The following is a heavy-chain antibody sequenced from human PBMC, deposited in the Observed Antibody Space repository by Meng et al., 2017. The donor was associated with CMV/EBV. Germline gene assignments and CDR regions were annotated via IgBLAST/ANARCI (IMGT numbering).Heavy chain of an antibody. CDR1: GGSFSGYY. Sequence: QVHHQPWRHGLSQPSATLSLTVAVYGGSFSGYYWSWFRQPPGKGLEWIGEINHSGSTNYNPSLKSRVTISVDTSKNQFSLKLSSVTAADTAVYYCARVWDSGWDYWGQGTLVTVSS. CDR2: INHSGST. J-gene: IGHJ4*02. D-gene: IGHD3-22*01. V-gene: IGHV4-34*01. CDR3: ARVWDSGWDY.